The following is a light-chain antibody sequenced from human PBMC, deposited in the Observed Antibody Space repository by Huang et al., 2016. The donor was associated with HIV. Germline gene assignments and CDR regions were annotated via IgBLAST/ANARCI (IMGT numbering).Light chain of an antibody. CDR2: GAA. V-gene: IGKV1-39*01. J-gene: IGKJ5*01. CDR1: QTISSF. CDR3: QQSYSTPGT. Sequence: DIQMTQSPSSLSASVGDRVNITCRASQTISSFLNWYQQKPGKAPKLLIYGAATLQSGVPSRFSGSGSGTVFILTISSLQPEDFATYHCQQSYSTPGTFGQGTRLEMK.